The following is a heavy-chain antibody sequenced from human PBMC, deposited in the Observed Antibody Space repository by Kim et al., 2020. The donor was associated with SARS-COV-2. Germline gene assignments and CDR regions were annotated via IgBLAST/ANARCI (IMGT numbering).Heavy chain of an antibody. D-gene: IGHD3-10*01. V-gene: IGHV3-23*01. CDR2: ISGSGGST. CDR3: AKVAYRRPASPNYYGSGSYLFDY. J-gene: IGHJ4*02. Sequence: GGSLRLSCAASGFTFSSYAMSWVRQAPGKGLEWVSAISGSGGSTYYADSVKGRFTISRDNSKNTLYLQMNSLRAEDTAVYYCAKVAYRRPASPNYYGSGSYLFDYWGQGTLVTVSS. CDR1: GFTFSSYA.